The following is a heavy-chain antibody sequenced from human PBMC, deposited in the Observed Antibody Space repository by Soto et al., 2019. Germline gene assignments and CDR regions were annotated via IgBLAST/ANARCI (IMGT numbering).Heavy chain of an antibody. J-gene: IGHJ6*02. D-gene: IGHD6-6*01. V-gene: IGHV1-69*01. CDR2: IIPMFGSA. CDR1: GGTFNSYA. Sequence: QVQLVQSGAEVKKPGSSVKVSCKASGGTFNSYAISWVRQAPGQGLEWMGGIIPMFGSATYAQKFQGGVTITADESTSKAYMELSSRRSEDTAVYYCAREVDEAARNYYYDGMDVWGQGTTVTVSS. CDR3: AREVDEAARNYYYDGMDV.